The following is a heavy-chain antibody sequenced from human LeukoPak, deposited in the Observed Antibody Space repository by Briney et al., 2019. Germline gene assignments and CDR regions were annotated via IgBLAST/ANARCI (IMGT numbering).Heavy chain of an antibody. CDR1: GFTFSTYS. CDR3: AVQRTLWQQVLDH. CDR2: ISSNSFYI. V-gene: IGHV3-21*04. Sequence: GGSLRLSCAASGFTFSTYSINWVRQAPGKGLEWVSSISSNSFYIYYADSVKGRFTISRDNSKNTLYLQMNSLRAEDTAVYYCAVQRTLWQQVLDHWGQGTLVTVSS. D-gene: IGHD6-13*01. J-gene: IGHJ4*02.